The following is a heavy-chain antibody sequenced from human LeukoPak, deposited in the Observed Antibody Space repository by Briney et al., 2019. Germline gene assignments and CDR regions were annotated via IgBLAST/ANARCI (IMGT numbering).Heavy chain of an antibody. CDR1: GYTFTSYG. D-gene: IGHD5-12*01. V-gene: IGHV1-18*01. CDR3: ARDILWLQLYSYFDY. J-gene: IGHJ4*02. Sequence: ASVKVSCKASGYTFTSYGISWVRQAPGQGLEWMGWISAYNGNTNYAQKLQGRVTMTTDTSTSTAYMELRSLRSDDTAVYYCARDILWLQLYSYFDYWGQGTLVTVSS. CDR2: ISAYNGNT.